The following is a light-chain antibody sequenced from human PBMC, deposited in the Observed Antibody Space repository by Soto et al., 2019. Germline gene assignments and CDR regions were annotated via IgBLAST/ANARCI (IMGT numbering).Light chain of an antibody. V-gene: IGKV3-20*01. CDR2: GAS. CDR1: QTTSSMF. Sequence: EIVLTQSPGTLSLSPGEGATLSCRASQTTSSMFLAWHQQRPGQAPRPLIYGASSRATGVPAGFIGSGSRTEFTLTIRRLEPEYFAIYYCQHFGRTFGQGTRLEI. CDR3: QHFGRT. J-gene: IGKJ5*01.